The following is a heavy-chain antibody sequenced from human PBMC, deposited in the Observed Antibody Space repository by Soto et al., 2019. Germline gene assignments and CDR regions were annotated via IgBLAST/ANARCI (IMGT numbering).Heavy chain of an antibody. CDR3: ARVRGSYEADTYYYSRMDV. D-gene: IGHD1-26*01. CDR1: GGTFSSYA. CDR2: IIPIFGTA. V-gene: IGHV1-69*13. Sequence: LVKISCKASGGTFSSYASSWVRQAPGQGLESMGGIIPIFGTANYAQKFQGRVTHTADESTSTDYMELSRLRSEATAVHYCARVRGSYEADTYYYSRMDVWGHGTKVTVS. J-gene: IGHJ6*02.